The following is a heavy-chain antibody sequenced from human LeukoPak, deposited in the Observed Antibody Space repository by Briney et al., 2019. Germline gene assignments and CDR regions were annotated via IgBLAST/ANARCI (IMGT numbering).Heavy chain of an antibody. Sequence: SVKVSCKASGGTFSSYAISWVRQAPGQGLEWMGGIIPIFGTANYAQKFQGRVTITADKSTSTAYTELSSLRSEDTAVYYCAAPGNYYDSSGYEGMFDYWGQGTLVTVSS. D-gene: IGHD3-22*01. CDR3: AAPGNYYDSSGYEGMFDY. CDR1: GGTFSSYA. V-gene: IGHV1-69*06. J-gene: IGHJ4*02. CDR2: IIPIFGTA.